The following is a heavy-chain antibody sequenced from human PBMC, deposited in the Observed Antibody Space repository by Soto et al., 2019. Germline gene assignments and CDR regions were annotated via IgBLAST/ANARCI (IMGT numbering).Heavy chain of an antibody. D-gene: IGHD3-16*01. V-gene: IGHV3-30*19. J-gene: IGHJ1*01. CDR3: ARWGTTGGLAV. Sequence: QVHLVESGGGVVQPGTSLRVSCVGSGFTFRSYVIHWVRQAPGKGLEWVALTSYDGSDKYYDNSVRGRFTISRDNSRNTVDLQMDSLRLEDTALYYCARWGTTGGLAVWGQGTLVSVSS. CDR2: TSYDGSDK. CDR1: GFTFRSYV.